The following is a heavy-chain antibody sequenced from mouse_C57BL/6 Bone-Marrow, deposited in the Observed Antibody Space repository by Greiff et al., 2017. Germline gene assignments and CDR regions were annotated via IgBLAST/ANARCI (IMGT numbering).Heavy chain of an antibody. J-gene: IGHJ3*01. CDR3: TRGEGYYDYWFAY. D-gene: IGHD2-4*01. CDR1: GFTFSDAW. CDR2: ISNKANNHAT. V-gene: IGHV6-6*01. Sequence: DVMLVESGGGLVQPGGSMKLSCAASGFTFSDAWMDWVRPSPETWLEWVAEISNKANNHATYDAESVKGRFTISRDDSKSSVYLQMNSLRADETVIYCCTRGEGYYDYWFAYWGQGTLVTVSA.